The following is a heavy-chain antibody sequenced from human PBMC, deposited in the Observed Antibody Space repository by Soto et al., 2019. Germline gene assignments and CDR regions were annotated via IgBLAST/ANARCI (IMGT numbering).Heavy chain of an antibody. D-gene: IGHD2-21*01. CDR1: GGTVNGYY. CDR3: ASRRTGFGLLSPAFDS. J-gene: IGHJ5*01. Sequence: PSESLSLTCAACGGTVNGYYWNWIRQPPGKGLEWVGEINHTGGTHYDPSHKSRVTMSVDTARNQFSLRLSSMTAADTAIYYCASRRTGFGLLSPAFDSRGQGTQVTVSS. V-gene: IGHV4-34*08. CDR2: INHTGGT.